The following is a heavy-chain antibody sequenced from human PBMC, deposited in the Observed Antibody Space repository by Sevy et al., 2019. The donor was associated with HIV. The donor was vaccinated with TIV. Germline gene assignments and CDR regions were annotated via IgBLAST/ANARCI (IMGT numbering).Heavy chain of an antibody. CDR2: IGSDGENT. Sequence: GGSLRLSCAASGFTFSQYSMHWVRQAPGKGLEYVSAIGSDGENTYYAKSVRGRFSIYRDNSRNTLYLQMGSLTIDDMAVYNCARLRMSAFCGGACSLPGYAFDIWGQGTMVTVSS. CDR1: GFTFSQYS. D-gene: IGHD2-21*02. CDR3: ARLRMSAFCGGACSLPGYAFDI. J-gene: IGHJ3*02. V-gene: IGHV3-64*01.